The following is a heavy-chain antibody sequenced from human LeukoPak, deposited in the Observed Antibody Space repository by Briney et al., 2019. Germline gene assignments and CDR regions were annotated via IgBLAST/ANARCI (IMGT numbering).Heavy chain of an antibody. Sequence: GGSLRLSCAASGFTFSSYGMHWVRQAPGKGLEWVAVIWYDGSNKYYADSVKGRFTISRDNSKNTLYLQMNSLRAEDTAVYYCARDQTREVGMDVWGQGTTVTVSS. CDR2: IWYDGSNK. D-gene: IGHD1-26*01. CDR1: GFTFSSYG. J-gene: IGHJ6*02. V-gene: IGHV3-33*01. CDR3: ARDQTREVGMDV.